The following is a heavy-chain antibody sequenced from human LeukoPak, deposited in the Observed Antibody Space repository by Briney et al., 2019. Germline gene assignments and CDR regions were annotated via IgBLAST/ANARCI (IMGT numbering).Heavy chain of an antibody. V-gene: IGHV1-18*01. J-gene: IGHJ4*02. D-gene: IGHD3-3*01. CDR1: GYTFTNYG. CDR3: AGAPDDYDFWSGPFDY. CDR2: ISAYSGNT. Sequence: ASVKVPCKASGYTFTNYGISWVRQAPGQGLEWMGWISAYSGNTNYAQNLQGRVTMTTDTSTSTAYMELRSLRSDDTAVYYCAGAPDDYDFWSGPFDYWGRGTLVTVSS.